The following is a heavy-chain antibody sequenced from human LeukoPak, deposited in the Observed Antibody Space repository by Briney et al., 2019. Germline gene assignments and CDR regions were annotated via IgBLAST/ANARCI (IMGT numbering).Heavy chain of an antibody. CDR3: ASNIRYYDPPGAFHDAFDI. CDR2: INPNSGGT. J-gene: IGHJ3*02. V-gene: IGHV1-2*02. CDR1: GYTFTSYD. Sequence: GASVKVSCKASGYTFTSYDINWVRQAPGQGLEWMGWINPNSGGTNYAQKFQGRVTMTRDTSISTAYMELSRLRSDDTAVYYCASNIRYYDPPGAFHDAFDIWGQGTMVTVSS. D-gene: IGHD3-3*01.